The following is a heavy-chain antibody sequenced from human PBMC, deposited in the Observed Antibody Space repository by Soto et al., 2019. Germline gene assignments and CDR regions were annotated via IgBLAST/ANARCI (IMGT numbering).Heavy chain of an antibody. CDR2: ISGSGGST. V-gene: IGHV3-23*01. CDR3: ATPPGVVVVPIDY. D-gene: IGHD2-15*01. CDR1: GFTFSSYA. J-gene: IGHJ4*02. Sequence: RLSCAASGFTFSSYAMSWVRQAPGKGLEWVSAISGSGGSTYYADSVKGRFTISRDNSKNTLYLQMNSLRAEDTAVYYCATPPGVVVVPIDYWGQGTLVTVSS.